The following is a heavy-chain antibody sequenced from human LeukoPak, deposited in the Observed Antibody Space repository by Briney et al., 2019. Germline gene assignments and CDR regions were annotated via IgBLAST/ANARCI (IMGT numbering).Heavy chain of an antibody. V-gene: IGHV3-66*02. CDR2: IYSGGST. D-gene: IGHD1-14*01. CDR1: GFTVSSNY. CDR3: AKGVSSANLYYFDY. J-gene: IGHJ4*02. Sequence: PGGSLRLSCAASGFTVSSNYMSWVRQAPGKGLEWVSVIYSGGSTYYADSVKGRFTISRDNSKNTLYLQMNSLRAEDTAVYYCAKGVSSANLYYFDYWGQGTLVTVSS.